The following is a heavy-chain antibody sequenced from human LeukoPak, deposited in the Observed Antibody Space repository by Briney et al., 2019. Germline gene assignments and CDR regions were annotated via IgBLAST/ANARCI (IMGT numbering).Heavy chain of an antibody. Sequence: GGSLRLSCVPSGFSFSNYAMSWVRQAPGKGREWVSSISGSGGSTHYADSVKGRFTISRDQTKNTLYLQMNSLRAEDTAVYYCAKSSYYGASGYYREYYFDYWGQGTLVTVSS. J-gene: IGHJ4*02. D-gene: IGHD3-22*01. CDR2: ISGSGGST. CDR3: AKSSYYGASGYYREYYFDY. V-gene: IGHV3-23*01. CDR1: GFSFSNYA.